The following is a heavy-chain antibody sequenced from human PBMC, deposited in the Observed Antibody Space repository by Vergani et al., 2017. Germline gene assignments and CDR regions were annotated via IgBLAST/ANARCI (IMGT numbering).Heavy chain of an antibody. J-gene: IGHJ4*02. CDR1: GGSFSNYY. CDR3: ARYSSSWYAFDY. CDR2: IYTSGST. D-gene: IGHD6-13*01. V-gene: IGHV4-59*10. Sequence: QVQLQQWGAGLLKPSETLSLTCAVYGGSFSNYYWSWIRQPAGKGLEWIGRIYTSGSTNYNPSLKSRVTMSVDTSKNQFSLKLSSVTAADTAVYYCARYSSSWYAFDYWGEGTLVTVSS.